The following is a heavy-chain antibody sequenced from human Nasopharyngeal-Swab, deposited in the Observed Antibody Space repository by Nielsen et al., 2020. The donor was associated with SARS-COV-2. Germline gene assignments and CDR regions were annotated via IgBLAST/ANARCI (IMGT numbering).Heavy chain of an antibody. CDR1: GFTFRSYD. J-gene: IGHJ4*02. CDR2: IGNAGDT. CDR3: ARARYWLAASGPFFDY. V-gene: IGHV3-13*01. Sequence: LSLTCAASGFTFRSYDMHWVRQGTGKVLEWVSAIGNAGDTYYPGSVKGRFTISRENAKNSLYLQMNSLRAEDTAVYYCARARYWLAASGPFFDYWGQGTLVTVSS. D-gene: IGHD6-13*01.